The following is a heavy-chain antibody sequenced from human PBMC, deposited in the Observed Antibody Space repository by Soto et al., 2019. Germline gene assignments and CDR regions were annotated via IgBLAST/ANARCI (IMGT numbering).Heavy chain of an antibody. CDR2: ISAYNGNT. Sequence: VKVACKASGYPVTSYGGNWVRQAPGQGLEWMGWISAYNGNTNYAQKLQCRVTMTTDTSTSTAYMVLRSLRSDDTVVYYCARQVDYADSTSYKSDAFGIWGQQTMVTVSS. D-gene: IGHD3-22*01. V-gene: IGHV1-18*04. CDR3: ARQVDYADSTSYKSDAFGI. CDR1: GYPVTSYG. J-gene: IGHJ3*02.